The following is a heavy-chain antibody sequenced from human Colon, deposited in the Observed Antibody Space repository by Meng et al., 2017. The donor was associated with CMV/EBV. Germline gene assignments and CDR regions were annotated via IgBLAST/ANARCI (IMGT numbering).Heavy chain of an antibody. J-gene: IGHJ4*02. V-gene: IGHV4-39*07. CDR1: GGSISSSSYY. D-gene: IGHD2-21*01. Sequence: SETLSLTCTVSGGSISSSSYYWGWIRQPPGKGLEWIGSIYYSGSTYYNPSLKSRVTISVDTSKNQCSLKLSSVTAADTAVYYCARELARLPYCGGDCSAFDYWGQGTLVTVSS. CDR3: ARELARLPYCGGDCSAFDY. CDR2: IYYSGST.